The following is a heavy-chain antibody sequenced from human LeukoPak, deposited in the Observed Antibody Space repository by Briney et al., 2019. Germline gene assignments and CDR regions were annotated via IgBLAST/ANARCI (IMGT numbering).Heavy chain of an antibody. J-gene: IGHJ4*02. Sequence: SQTLSLTCAFSGDSVSSNSAAWNWIRQSPSRGLEWLGRTYYRSKWYNEYAISMRSRITINPETSKNQFSLQLNSVTPEDTAVYYCASGPAYFDYWGQGTLVTVSS. D-gene: IGHD3/OR15-3a*01. CDR1: GDSVSSNSAA. CDR3: ASGPAYFDY. CDR2: TYYRSKWYN. V-gene: IGHV6-1*01.